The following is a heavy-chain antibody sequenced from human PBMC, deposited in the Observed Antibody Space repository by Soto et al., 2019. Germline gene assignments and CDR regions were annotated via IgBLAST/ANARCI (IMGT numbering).Heavy chain of an antibody. D-gene: IGHD3-10*01. CDR1: GFTFSNYV. CDR2: ISGSGDNT. CDR3: AKLPLVRALGFDY. J-gene: IGHJ4*02. Sequence: EVHLLDSGGGLVQPGGSLRLSCAASGFTFSNYVMSWVRQAPGKGLEWVSSISGSGDNTYYADSVKGRFTISRDNSENPLFLQLNSLRAEDTALYYCAKLPLVRALGFDYWGQGTLVTVSS. V-gene: IGHV3-23*01.